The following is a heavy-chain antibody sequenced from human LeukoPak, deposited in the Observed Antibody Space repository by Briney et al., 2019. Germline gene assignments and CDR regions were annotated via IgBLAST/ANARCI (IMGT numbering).Heavy chain of an antibody. CDR3: ARDSSGGSCYAGCY. J-gene: IGHJ4*02. CDR1: GVTFSSYS. CDR2: ITSSSSYI. Sequence: GRSLRLSCAASGVTFSSYSMNWVLHAPGKGLLWVSSITSSSSYIYYATSVKRRCTICRDKAEGWLYLQMNSLRAEDTAVYYCARDSSGGSCYAGCYWGQGTLVTVSS. D-gene: IGHD2-15*01. V-gene: IGHV3-21*01.